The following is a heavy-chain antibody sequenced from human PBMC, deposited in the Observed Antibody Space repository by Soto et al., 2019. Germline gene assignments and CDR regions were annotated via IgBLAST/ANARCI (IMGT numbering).Heavy chain of an antibody. CDR2: IYPSVSS. CDR3: AREKVGTTFFDN. CDR1: GFAISRGYY. Sequence: SETLSLTCSVSGFAISRGYYWSWVRQPPGKGLEWIGSIYPSVSSYHNPSLATRLRLSIDTSKNQFTLNLTSVTAADTALYFCAREKVGTTFFDNWGQGSQVTVSA. D-gene: IGHD1-1*01. J-gene: IGHJ4*02. V-gene: IGHV4-38-2*02.